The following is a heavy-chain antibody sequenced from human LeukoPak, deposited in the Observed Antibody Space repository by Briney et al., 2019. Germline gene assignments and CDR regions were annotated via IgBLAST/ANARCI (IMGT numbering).Heavy chain of an antibody. CDR2: ISGSGQNT. D-gene: IGHD2-15*01. Sequence: GGSLRLSCAASGFTFSGYGMSWVRQAPGKGPQWVSAISGSGQNTYYTNSLKGRVTISRDNSKNTLYLHMNSLRAEDTAVYYCAKTSPHKYCSGGTCFLGDSDYWGQGTQVIVSS. CDR1: GFTFSGYG. V-gene: IGHV3-23*01. CDR3: AKTSPHKYCSGGTCFLGDSDY. J-gene: IGHJ4*02.